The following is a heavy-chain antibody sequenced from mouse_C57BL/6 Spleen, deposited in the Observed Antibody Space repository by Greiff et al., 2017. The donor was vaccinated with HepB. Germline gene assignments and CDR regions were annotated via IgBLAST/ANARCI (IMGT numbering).Heavy chain of an antibody. V-gene: IGHV3-6*01. CDR2: ISYDGSN. CDR1: GYSITSGYY. CDR3: ARDYYGSHY. D-gene: IGHD1-1*01. J-gene: IGHJ2*01. Sequence: EVQLVESGPGLVKPSQSLSLTCSVTGYSITSGYYWNWIRQFPGNKLEWMGYISYDGSNNYNPSLKNRISITRDTSKNQFFLKLNSVTTEDTATYYCARDYYGSHYWGQGTTLTVSS.